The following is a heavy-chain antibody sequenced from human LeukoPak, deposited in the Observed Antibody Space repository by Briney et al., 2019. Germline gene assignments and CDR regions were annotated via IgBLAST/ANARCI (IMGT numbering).Heavy chain of an antibody. CDR2: IKQDGSEK. Sequence: PGGSLRLSCAPPGFTFSSYWMSWVRQAPGKGLEWVANIKQDGSEKYYVDSVKGRFTISRDNAKNSLYLQMNSLRAEDTAVYYCARDFDWLFDYWGQGTLVTVSS. V-gene: IGHV3-7*04. J-gene: IGHJ4*02. CDR1: GFTFSSYW. CDR3: ARDFDWLFDY. D-gene: IGHD3-9*01.